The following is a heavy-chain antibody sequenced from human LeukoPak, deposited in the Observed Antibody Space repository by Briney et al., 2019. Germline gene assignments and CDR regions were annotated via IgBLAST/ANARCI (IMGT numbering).Heavy chain of an antibody. D-gene: IGHD3-10*01. CDR1: GFTFSSYA. CDR2: ISGSGGST. J-gene: IGHJ4*02. V-gene: IGHV3-23*01. CDR3: AKAGRGSGSYYKNTFDY. Sequence: GGSLRLSCAASGFTFSSYAMSWVRQAPGKGLEWVSAISGSGGSTYYADSVKGRFTISRDNPKNTLYLQMNSLRAEDTAVYYCAKAGRGSGSYYKNTFDYWGQGTLVTVSS.